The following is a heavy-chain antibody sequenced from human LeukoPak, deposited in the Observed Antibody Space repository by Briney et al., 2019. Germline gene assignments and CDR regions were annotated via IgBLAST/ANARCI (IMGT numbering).Heavy chain of an antibody. CDR1: GGSFSSGSYY. V-gene: IGHV4-61*01. CDR3: ARDNYDDGGLYAFEI. Sequence: SETLSLTCTVSGGSFSSGSYYWSWIRQPPGKGLEWIGYIYYSGSTNYNPSLKSRVTISVDTSKNQFSLKLSSVTAADTAVYYCARDNYDDGGLYAFEIWGQGTMVTVSS. J-gene: IGHJ3*02. D-gene: IGHD4-23*01. CDR2: IYYSGST.